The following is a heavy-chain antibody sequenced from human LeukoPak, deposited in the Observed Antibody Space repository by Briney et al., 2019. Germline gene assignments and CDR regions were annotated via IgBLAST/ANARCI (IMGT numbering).Heavy chain of an antibody. CDR3: ARGDRSASNWFDP. D-gene: IGHD3-22*01. V-gene: IGHV4-59*01. CDR1: GGSISSYY. J-gene: IGHJ5*02. CDR2: IYYSGST. Sequence: SETLSLTCTVSGGSISSYYWNWIRQPPGRGLEWIGYIYYSGSTKYNPSLKSRVTISVDTSKNQSSLKLISVTAADTAVYYCARGDRSASNWFDPWGQGMLVTVSS.